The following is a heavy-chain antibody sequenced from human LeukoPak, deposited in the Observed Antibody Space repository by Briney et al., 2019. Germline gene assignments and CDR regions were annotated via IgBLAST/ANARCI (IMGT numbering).Heavy chain of an antibody. Sequence: GASVKVSCKASGYTFTSYDINWVRQATGQGLEWMGWMNPNSGNTGYAQKFQGRVTMTRNTSISTAYMELSSLRSEDTAVYYCARGVADYDFWSGTVYYYYGMDVWGQGTTVTVSS. CDR3: ARGVADYDFWSGTVYYYYGMDV. CDR2: MNPNSGNT. D-gene: IGHD3-3*01. V-gene: IGHV1-8*01. CDR1: GYTFTSYD. J-gene: IGHJ6*02.